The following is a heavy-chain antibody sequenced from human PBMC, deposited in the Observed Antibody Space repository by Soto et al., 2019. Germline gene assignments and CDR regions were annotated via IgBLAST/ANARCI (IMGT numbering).Heavy chain of an antibody. CDR1: GFTFSSYA. Sequence: GGSLRLSCAASGFTFSSYAMSWVRQAPGKGLEWVSAISGSGGSTYYADSVKGRFTISRDNSKNTLYLQMNSLRAEDTAVYYCTGVPAAIRCFDPWGQGTLVTVSS. V-gene: IGHV3-23*01. CDR3: TGVPAAIRCFDP. D-gene: IGHD2-2*02. CDR2: ISGSGGST. J-gene: IGHJ5*02.